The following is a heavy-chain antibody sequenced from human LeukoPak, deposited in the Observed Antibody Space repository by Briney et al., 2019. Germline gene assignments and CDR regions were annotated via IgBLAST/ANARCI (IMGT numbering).Heavy chain of an antibody. J-gene: IGHJ4*02. CDR2: IYWDDDK. Sequence: QTLSLTCTVSGGSISSGGYYWSWIRQHPGKGLEWLALIYWDDDKRYSPALKSRLTITKDTSKNQVVLTMTNMDPVDTATYYCARRQAYGDYNYWGQGTLVTVSS. D-gene: IGHD4-17*01. CDR3: ARRQAYGDYNY. CDR1: GGSISSGGYY. V-gene: IGHV2-5*08.